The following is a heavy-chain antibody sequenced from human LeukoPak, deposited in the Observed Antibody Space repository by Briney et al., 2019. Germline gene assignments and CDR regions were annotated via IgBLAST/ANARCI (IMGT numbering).Heavy chain of an antibody. V-gene: IGHV3-53*01. Sequence: GGSLRLSCVASGFSVSSKYMSWVRQAPGKGLEWVSVLYSGGTTYYADSVKGRFTISRDNSKNTLYLQLNSLRAEDTAVYYCAREGCRRDTSCYRGAFDIWGQGTMVTVSS. CDR1: GFSVSSKY. D-gene: IGHD2-2*01. J-gene: IGHJ3*02. CDR2: LYSGGTT. CDR3: AREGCRRDTSCYRGAFDI.